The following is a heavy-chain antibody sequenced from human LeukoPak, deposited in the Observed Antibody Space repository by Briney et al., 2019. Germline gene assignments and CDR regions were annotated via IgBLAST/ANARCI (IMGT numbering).Heavy chain of an antibody. V-gene: IGHV3-53*01. CDR2: LCGGST. CDR3: ARGEPVS. J-gene: IGHJ5*02. CDR1: GFTVSTNY. Sequence: PGGSLRLSCPASGFTVSTNYMTWVRQAPGKGLEWVSVLCGGSTYYADSVKGRFTISRDNSKNTLYLQMNSLRVEDTAMYYCARGEPVSWGQGTLVTVSS.